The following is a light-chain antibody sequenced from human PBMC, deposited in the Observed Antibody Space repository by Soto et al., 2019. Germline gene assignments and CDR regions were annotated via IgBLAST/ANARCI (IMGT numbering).Light chain of an antibody. CDR2: GAS. V-gene: IGKV3-15*01. Sequence: EIVMTQSPATLSASPGERATLSCRASQSVSSNLAWYQRKPGQAPRLLIYGASTRATGIPARFSGSGSGTEFTLTISSLQSEDFAVYYCQQYNNWPPWTFGQGTKV. CDR1: QSVSSN. CDR3: QQYNNWPPWT. J-gene: IGKJ1*01.